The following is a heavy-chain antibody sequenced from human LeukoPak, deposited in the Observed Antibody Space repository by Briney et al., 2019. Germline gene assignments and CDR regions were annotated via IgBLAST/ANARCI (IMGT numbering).Heavy chain of an antibody. CDR2: INTNTGNP. D-gene: IGHD6-19*01. Sequence: GASVKVSCKASGYTFTSYAMNWVRQAPGQGLEWMGWINTNTGNPTYDQGFTGRFVFSLDTSVSTAYLQISSLKAEDTAVYYCARDGDAFKEQWLEDYWGQGTLVTVSS. J-gene: IGHJ4*02. CDR3: ARDGDAFKEQWLEDY. V-gene: IGHV7-4-1*02. CDR1: GYTFTSYA.